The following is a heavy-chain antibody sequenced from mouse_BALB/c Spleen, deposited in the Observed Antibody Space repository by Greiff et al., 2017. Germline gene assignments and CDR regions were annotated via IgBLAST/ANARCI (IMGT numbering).Heavy chain of an antibody. J-gene: IGHJ2*01. D-gene: IGHD3-3*01. CDR3: ARRGRVPYCDY. V-gene: IGHV1-63*02. CDR2: IYPGGGYT. Sequence: QVQLQQSGAELVRPGTSVKISCKASGYTFTNYWLGWVKQRPGHGLEWIGDIYPGGGYTNYNEKFKGKATLTADTSSSTAYMQLSSLTSEDSAVYFCARRGRVPYCDYWGQGTTLTVAS. CDR1: GYTFTNYW.